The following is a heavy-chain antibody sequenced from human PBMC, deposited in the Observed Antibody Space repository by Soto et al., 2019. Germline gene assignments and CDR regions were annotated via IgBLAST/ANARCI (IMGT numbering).Heavy chain of an antibody. Sequence: ASVKVSCKASGYTFSDYYIHWVRQAPGQGLEWMGWINPDTGGTDYKQKFQGWVTMTRDTSISTAYMELSSLKSDDTAVYYCASLYDFWSGYSSPNYYYYGMDVWGQGTTVTVSS. CDR3: ASLYDFWSGYSSPNYYYYGMDV. V-gene: IGHV1-2*04. CDR2: INPDTGGT. J-gene: IGHJ6*02. CDR1: GYTFSDYY. D-gene: IGHD3-3*01.